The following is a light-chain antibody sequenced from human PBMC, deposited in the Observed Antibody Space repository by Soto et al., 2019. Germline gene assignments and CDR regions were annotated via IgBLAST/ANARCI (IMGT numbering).Light chain of an antibody. Sequence: DIVMTQSPLSLPVTPGEPASISCRSSQSLLHSNGYNYLDWYLQKPGQSPQLLIYLGSNRASGVPNRFSGSGSGTDFTLKISRVEAEDVAVYYCMQPLQTPYTFCQGTKLEIK. CDR2: LGS. CDR1: QSLLHSNGYNY. CDR3: MQPLQTPYT. V-gene: IGKV2-28*01. J-gene: IGKJ2*01.